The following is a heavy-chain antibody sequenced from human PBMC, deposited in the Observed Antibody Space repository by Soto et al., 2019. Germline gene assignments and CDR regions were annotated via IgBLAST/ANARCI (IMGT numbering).Heavy chain of an antibody. D-gene: IGHD3-9*01. Sequence: PSETLSLTCTVSGGSISSGDDYWSWIRQPPGKGLEWIGYIYYSGKSTYYNPSLKSRVTISVDTSKNQFSLKLSSVTAADTAVYYCARQPGYYDILTGYSTYYFDYWGQGTPVTSPQ. V-gene: IGHV4-30-4*01. CDR2: IYYSGKST. CDR3: ARQPGYYDILTGYSTYYFDY. J-gene: IGHJ4*02. CDR1: GGSISSGDDY.